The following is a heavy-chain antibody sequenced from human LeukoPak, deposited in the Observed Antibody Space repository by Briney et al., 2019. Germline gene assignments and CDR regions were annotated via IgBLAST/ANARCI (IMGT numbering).Heavy chain of an antibody. V-gene: IGHV3-64D*09. J-gene: IGHJ4*02. D-gene: IGHD6-13*01. Sequence: GGSLILSCSASGFTFSGYAMHWVRQAPGKGLEYVSVITSDGGDTYYADSVKGRFTISRDNSKNTLYLQMSSLKPEDTAVYYCVKSWATSWYVLDFWGQGTLVTVSS. CDR2: ITSDGGDT. CDR1: GFTFSGYA. CDR3: VKSWATSWYVLDF.